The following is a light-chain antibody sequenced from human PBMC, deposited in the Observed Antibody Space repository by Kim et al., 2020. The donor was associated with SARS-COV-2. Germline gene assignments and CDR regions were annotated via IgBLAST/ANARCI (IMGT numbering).Light chain of an antibody. CDR3: QQYTNWPPYT. CDR2: DAS. V-gene: IGKV3-15*01. J-gene: IGKJ2*01. CDR1: QCITRN. Sequence: VSPGERATLSCSASQCITRNLAWYQQKPGQAPRLLMYDASTRATGIPARFSGSGSGTEFTLTISSLQSEDFAVYYCQQYTNWPPYTFGQGTKLEI.